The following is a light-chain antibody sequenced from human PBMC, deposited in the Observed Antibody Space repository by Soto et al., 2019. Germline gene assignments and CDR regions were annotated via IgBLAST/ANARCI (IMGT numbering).Light chain of an antibody. V-gene: IGKV3-11*01. CDR2: DAS. Sequence: EVVLTQSPASLSLSPGERASLSCRASQSVGAKLAWYQQRPGQAPRLLIYDASNRAPGIPARFSGSGSGTDFTLTITNLEPEDFAVYYCQQRATWPPGLSFGGGSKVEVK. CDR1: QSVGAK. CDR3: QQRATWPPGLS. J-gene: IGKJ4*01.